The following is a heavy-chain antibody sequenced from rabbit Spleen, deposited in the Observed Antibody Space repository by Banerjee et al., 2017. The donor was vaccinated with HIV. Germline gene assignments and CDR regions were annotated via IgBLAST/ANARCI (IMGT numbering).Heavy chain of an antibody. J-gene: IGHJ4*01. CDR2: INIVTGKS. Sequence: QEQLVESGGGLVQPGGSLTLTCKASGVSLNDKDVMCWVRQAPGKGLEWIACINIVTGKSVYASWAKGRFFMSRTSSTTVTLQMTSLTVADTATYFCARSYAGKAISSLNLWGPGTLVTVS. V-gene: IGHV1S45*01. CDR1: GVSLNDKDV. D-gene: IGHD4-2*01. CDR3: ARSYAGKAISSLNL.